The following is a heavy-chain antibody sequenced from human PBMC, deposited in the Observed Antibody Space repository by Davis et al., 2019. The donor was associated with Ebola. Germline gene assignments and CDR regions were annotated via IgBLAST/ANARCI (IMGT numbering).Heavy chain of an antibody. CDR2: INGGGSST. D-gene: IGHD7-27*01. CDR1: GFSFSNVD. Sequence: PGGSLRFSCEASGFSFSNVDMNWVRQAPGKGLEWVSNINGGGSSTSYADSVKGRFSLSRDNSKNTLYLEMNSLRVEDTAVYYCLGDPNWAFGYWGQGTLVTVSS. J-gene: IGHJ4*02. CDR3: LGDPNWAFGY. V-gene: IGHV3-23*01.